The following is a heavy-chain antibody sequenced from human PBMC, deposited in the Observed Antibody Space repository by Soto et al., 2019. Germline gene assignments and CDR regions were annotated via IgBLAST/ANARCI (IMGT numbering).Heavy chain of an antibody. CDR3: ASAAVGATTRRYYGMDV. Sequence: SQTLSLTCAISGDSVSSNSAAWNWIRQSPSRGLEWLGRTYYRSKWYNDYAVSVKSRITINPDTSKNQFSLQLNSVTPEDTAVYYCASAAVGATTRRYYGMDVWGQGTTVTVSS. V-gene: IGHV6-1*01. D-gene: IGHD1-26*01. CDR1: GDSVSSNSAA. CDR2: TYYRSKWYN. J-gene: IGHJ6*02.